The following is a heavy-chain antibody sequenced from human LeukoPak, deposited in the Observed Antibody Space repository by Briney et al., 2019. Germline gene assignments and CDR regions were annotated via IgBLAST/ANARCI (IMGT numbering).Heavy chain of an antibody. D-gene: IGHD5-24*01. CDR2: ISTYNGNT. Sequence: ASVKVSCKASGYTFTSYGISWVREAPGQGLEWMGWISTYNGNTNYAQKLQGRVTMTTDTTTSTAYMELGSLSSDDTAMYYCARAQRERDGYTTYGMDVWGQGTTVTVSS. J-gene: IGHJ6*02. CDR3: ARAQRERDGYTTYGMDV. CDR1: GYTFTSYG. V-gene: IGHV1-18*01.